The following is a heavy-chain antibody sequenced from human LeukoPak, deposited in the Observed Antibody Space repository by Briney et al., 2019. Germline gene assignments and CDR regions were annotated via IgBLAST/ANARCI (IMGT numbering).Heavy chain of an antibody. CDR1: GFTFSSYG. CDR2: IWYDGSNK. Sequence: GGSLRLSCAASGFTFSSYGMHWVRQAPGKGLEWVAVIWYDGSNKYYADPVKGRFTISRDNSKNTLYLQMNSLRAEDTAVYYCARDLIPQRSFSEWDFDYWGQGTLVTVSS. J-gene: IGHJ4*02. V-gene: IGHV3-33*01. D-gene: IGHD3-16*01. CDR3: ARDLIPQRSFSEWDFDY.